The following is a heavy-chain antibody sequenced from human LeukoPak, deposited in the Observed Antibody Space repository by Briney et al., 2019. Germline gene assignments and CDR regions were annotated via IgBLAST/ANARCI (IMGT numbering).Heavy chain of an antibody. CDR3: ARGPSMERFLEWLSSGEFDY. J-gene: IGHJ4*02. Sequence: GGSLRLSCAASGFTFSSYSMNWVRQAPGKGLEWVSSISSSSSYIYYADSVKGRFTISRDNAKNSLYLQMNSLRAEDTAVYYCARGPSMERFLEWLSSGEFDYWGQGTLVTVSS. CDR1: GFTFSSYS. D-gene: IGHD3-3*01. CDR2: ISSSSSYI. V-gene: IGHV3-21*01.